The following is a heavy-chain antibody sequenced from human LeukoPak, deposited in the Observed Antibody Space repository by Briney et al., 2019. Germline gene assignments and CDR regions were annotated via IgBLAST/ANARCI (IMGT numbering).Heavy chain of an antibody. CDR2: IYYSGST. V-gene: IGHV4-59*12. CDR3: ARDILNYYGSGGNWFDP. Sequence: SETLSLTCTVSGGSISSYYWSWIRQPPGKGLEWIGYIYYSGSTNYNPSLKSRVTISVDTSKNQFSLKLSSVTAADTAVYYCARDILNYYGSGGNWFDPWGQGTLVTVSS. J-gene: IGHJ5*02. CDR1: GGSISSYY. D-gene: IGHD3-10*01.